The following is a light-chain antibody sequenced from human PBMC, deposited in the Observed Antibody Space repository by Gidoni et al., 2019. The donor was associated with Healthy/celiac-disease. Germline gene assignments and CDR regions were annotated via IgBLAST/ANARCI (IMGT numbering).Light chain of an antibody. CDR1: QRVSSSY. CDR2: GAS. Sequence: IVLTQSPGTLSLSLGERATLSCRASQRVSSSYLAWYQQKPGQAPRLLIDGASSRATGIPYRFSGSGSGTEFTLTISRLEPEDFAVYYCQQYGSSPYTFGQGTKLEIK. J-gene: IGKJ2*01. V-gene: IGKV3-20*01. CDR3: QQYGSSPYT.